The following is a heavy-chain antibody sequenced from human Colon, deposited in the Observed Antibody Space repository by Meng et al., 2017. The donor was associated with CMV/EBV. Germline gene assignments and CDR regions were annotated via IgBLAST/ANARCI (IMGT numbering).Heavy chain of an antibody. CDR2: ISYDGSNK. J-gene: IGHJ6*02. V-gene: IGHV3-30*04. CDR3: ARGRGRAYGMDV. Sequence: GGSLRLSCAASGFTFSSYAMHWVRQAPGKGLEWVAVISYDGSNKYYADSVKGRFTISRDNAKNSLYLQMNSLRAEDTAIYYCARGRGRAYGMDVWGQGTTVTVSS. CDR1: GFTFSSYA.